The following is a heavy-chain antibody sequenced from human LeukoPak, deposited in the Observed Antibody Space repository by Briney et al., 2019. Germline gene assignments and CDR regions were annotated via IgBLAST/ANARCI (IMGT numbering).Heavy chain of an antibody. J-gene: IGHJ3*02. CDR1: GGTFSSYA. CDR2: IIPILGIA. Sequence: SVKVSCKASGGTFSSYAISWVRQAPGQGLEWMGRIIPILGIANYAQKFQGRVTITADKSTSTAYMELSSLRSEDTAVYYCARDGDAAVSYGGNENAFDIWGQGTMVTVSS. V-gene: IGHV1-69*04. CDR3: ARDGDAAVSYGGNENAFDI. D-gene: IGHD4-23*01.